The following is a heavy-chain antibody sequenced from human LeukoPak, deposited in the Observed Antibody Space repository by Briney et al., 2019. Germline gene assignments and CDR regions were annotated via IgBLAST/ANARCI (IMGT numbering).Heavy chain of an antibody. CDR2: IYYSGST. V-gene: IGHV4-39*07. J-gene: IGHJ4*02. CDR1: GGSISSSSYY. D-gene: IGHD1-14*01. CDR3: ATTTPSLDDY. Sequence: PSETLSLTCTVSGGSISSSSYYWGWIRQPPGKGLEWIGSIYYSGSTYYNPSLKSRVTISVDTSKNQFSLKLSSVTAADTAVYYCATTTPSLDDYWGQGTLVTVSS.